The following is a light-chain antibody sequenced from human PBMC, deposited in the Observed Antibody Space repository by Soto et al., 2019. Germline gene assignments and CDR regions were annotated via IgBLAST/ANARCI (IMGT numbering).Light chain of an antibody. CDR3: QQYGSSPGT. J-gene: IGKJ1*01. V-gene: IGKV3-20*01. CDR1: QSVTNRY. Sequence: EIVLSQSPGTLSLSPGERATLSCRASQSVTNRYLAWYRQKPGQAPRLLIFGASIRDTGIPARFSGSGSGTDFTLTISSLEPEDFAVYYCQQYGSSPGTFGQGTKVEIK. CDR2: GAS.